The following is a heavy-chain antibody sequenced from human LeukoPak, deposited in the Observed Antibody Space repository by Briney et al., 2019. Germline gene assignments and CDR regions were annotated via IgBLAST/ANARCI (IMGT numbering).Heavy chain of an antibody. CDR2: IFPSGGEI. D-gene: IGHD7-27*01. J-gene: IGHJ6*03. Sequence: GALRLSCAASGFTFSTFAMIWVRQPPGKGLEWVSSIFPSGGEIHYADSVRGRFTISRDNSKSTLSLQMNSLRAEDTAVYYCARSGDYMDVWGKGTTVTVSS. CDR3: ARSGDYMDV. V-gene: IGHV3-23*01. CDR1: GFTFSTFA.